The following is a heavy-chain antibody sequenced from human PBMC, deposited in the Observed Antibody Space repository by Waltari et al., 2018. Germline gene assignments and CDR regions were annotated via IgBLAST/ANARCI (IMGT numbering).Heavy chain of an antibody. V-gene: IGHV3-53*01. CDR2: IDSGVST. CDR1: GFTVSSNY. D-gene: IGHD3-9*01. CDR3: ASLSYYDILTGYYTPYFDY. J-gene: IGHJ4*02. Sequence: EVQLVESGGGLIQPGGSLRLSCAASGFTVSSNYMSWVRQAPGKGLEWVAVIDSGVSTYYADSVKGRFTISRDNSKNTLYLQMKSLRAEDTAVYYCASLSYYDILTGYYTPYFDYWGQGTLVTVSS.